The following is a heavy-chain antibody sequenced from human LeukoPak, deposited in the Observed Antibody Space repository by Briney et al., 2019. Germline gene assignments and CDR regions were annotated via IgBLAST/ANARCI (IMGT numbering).Heavy chain of an antibody. CDR2: IYYSGST. CDR3: ARVEYDFWSGYAIPFDY. V-gene: IGHV4-34*01. D-gene: IGHD3-3*01. Sequence: PSETLSLTCAVYGGSFSGYYWSWIRQPPGKGLEWIGSIYYSGSTYYNLSLKSRVTISVDTSKNQFSLKLSSVTAADTAVYYCARVEYDFWSGYAIPFDYWGQGTLVTVSS. J-gene: IGHJ4*02. CDR1: GGSFSGYY.